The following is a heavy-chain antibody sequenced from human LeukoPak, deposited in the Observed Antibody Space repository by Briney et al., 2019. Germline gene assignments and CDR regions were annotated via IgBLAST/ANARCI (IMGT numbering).Heavy chain of an antibody. J-gene: IGHJ4*02. CDR2: INPSGGST. V-gene: IGHV1-46*01. Sequence: GASVKVSCKASGYTFTSYYMHWVRQAPGQGLEWMGIINPSGGSTSYAQKFQGRVTMTRDTSTSTVYMELSSLRSEDTAVYYCARGVYDYYGSGSPFDYWGQGTLVTVSS. CDR1: GYTFTSYY. D-gene: IGHD3-10*01. CDR3: ARGVYDYYGSGSPFDY.